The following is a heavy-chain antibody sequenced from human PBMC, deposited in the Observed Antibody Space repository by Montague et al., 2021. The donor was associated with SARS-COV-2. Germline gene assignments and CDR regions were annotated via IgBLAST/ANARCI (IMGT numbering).Heavy chain of an antibody. Sequence: SETLSLTCSVSGVSISRSVYYWGWIRQPPGKGLEWIGSIDYSGTTHYSPSVKRRVTMSVETSKNQSSLKLSSVTAADTAVYYCASLEKLGYCSGDSGAGRPSHWGQGTLVTVSS. CDR1: GVSISRSVYY. CDR2: IDYSGTT. V-gene: IGHV4-39*01. D-gene: IGHD2-15*01. J-gene: IGHJ1*01. CDR3: ASLEKLGYCSGDSGAGRPSH.